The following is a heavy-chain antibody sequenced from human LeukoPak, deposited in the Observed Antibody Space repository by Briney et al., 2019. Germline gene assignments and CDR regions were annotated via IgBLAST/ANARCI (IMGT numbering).Heavy chain of an antibody. D-gene: IGHD3-3*01. V-gene: IGHV3-23*01. CDR2: ISASGGST. CDR1: GFTFNSYW. CDR3: AKWAADDFWSSYNNFDH. Sequence: PGGSLRLFCAASGFTFNSYWMNWVRQAPGKGLEWVSLISASGGSTYYADSVKGRFTISRDNSKNTLYLQVNSLRAEDTAVYYCAKWAADDFWSSYNNFDHWGQGTLVTVSS. J-gene: IGHJ4*02.